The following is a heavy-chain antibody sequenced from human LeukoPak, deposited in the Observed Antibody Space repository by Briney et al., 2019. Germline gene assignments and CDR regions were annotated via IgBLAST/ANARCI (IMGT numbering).Heavy chain of an antibody. CDR3: ARDKKDYYGSGSYPEDY. CDR2: IYTSGST. J-gene: IGHJ4*02. CDR1: GGSISSGGYY. D-gene: IGHD3-10*01. Sequence: SETLSLTCTVSGGSISSGGYYWSWIRQPAGKGLEWIGRIYTSGSTNYNPSLKSRVTISVDTSKNQFSLKLSSVTAADTAVYYCARDKKDYYGSGSYPEDYWGQGTLVTVSS. V-gene: IGHV4-61*02.